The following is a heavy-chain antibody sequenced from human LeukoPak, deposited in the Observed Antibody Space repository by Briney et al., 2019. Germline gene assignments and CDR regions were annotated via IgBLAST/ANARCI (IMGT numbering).Heavy chain of an antibody. CDR2: IQQHGSVK. Sequence: GGSLRLSCAASGFTFGSYWMSWVRQAPGKGLEWVANIQQHGSVKYYVDSAKGRFTISRDNGENSMFLEMNSLRADDTAVYYCARGSRDNSGYRYYFDYWGQGTLVTVSS. V-gene: IGHV3-7*01. J-gene: IGHJ4*02. D-gene: IGHD3-22*01. CDR1: GFTFGSYW. CDR3: ARGSRDNSGYRYYFDY.